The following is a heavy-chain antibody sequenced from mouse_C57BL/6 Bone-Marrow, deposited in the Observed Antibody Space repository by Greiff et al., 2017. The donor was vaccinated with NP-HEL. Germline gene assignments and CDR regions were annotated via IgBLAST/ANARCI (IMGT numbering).Heavy chain of an antibody. CDR2: IHPNSGST. D-gene: IGHD1-1*01. J-gene: IGHJ2*01. V-gene: IGHV1-64*01. CDR1: GYTFTSYW. Sequence: QVQLKQPGAELVKPGASVKLSCKASGYTFTSYWIHWVKQRPGQGLEWIGMIHPNSGSTNYNEKFKSKATLTVDKSSSTAYMQLSSLTSEDSAVYYCARWYGSSYYFDYWGQGTTLTVSS. CDR3: ARWYGSSYYFDY.